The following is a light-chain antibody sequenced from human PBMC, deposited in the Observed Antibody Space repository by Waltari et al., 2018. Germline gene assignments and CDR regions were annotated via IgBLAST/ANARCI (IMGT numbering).Light chain of an antibody. J-gene: IGLJ2*01. V-gene: IGLV1-40*01. CDR1: SPNIGAGSA. CDR3: QSYDSSLSGLVV. CDR2: GNS. Sequence: QSVLTQPPSVSGAPGQRVTISCTGSSPNIGAGSAVHWYQQLPGTAPKLLIYGNSNRPSGVPDRFSGSKSGTSASLAITGLQAEDEADYYCQSYDSSLSGLVVFGGGTKLTVL.